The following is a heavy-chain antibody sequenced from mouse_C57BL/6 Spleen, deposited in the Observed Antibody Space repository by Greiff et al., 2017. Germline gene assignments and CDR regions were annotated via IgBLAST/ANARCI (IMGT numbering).Heavy chain of an antibody. J-gene: IGHJ2*01. CDR3: ARRGSSYGYYFDY. D-gene: IGHD1-1*01. CDR1: GYTFTSYW. Sequence: QVQLKQPGAELVRPGTSVKLSCKASGYTFTSYWMHWVKQRPGQGLEWIGVIDPSDSYTNYNQKFKGKATLTVDTSSSTAYMQLSSLTSEDSAVYYCARRGSSYGYYFDYWGQGTTLTVSS. CDR2: IDPSDSYT. V-gene: IGHV1-59*01.